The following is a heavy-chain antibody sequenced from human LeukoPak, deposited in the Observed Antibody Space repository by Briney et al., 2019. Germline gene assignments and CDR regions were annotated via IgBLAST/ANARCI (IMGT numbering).Heavy chain of an antibody. J-gene: IGHJ4*02. Sequence: GGSLRLSFAASGFTFDDYGMSWVRQAPGKGLEWVSGINWNGGSTGYADSVKGRFTISRDNAKNSLYLQMNSLRAEDTAVYYCAKVLTRSYSVRPYYFDYWGQGTLVTVSS. CDR3: AKVLTRSYSVRPYYFDY. V-gene: IGHV3-20*03. CDR2: INWNGGST. D-gene: IGHD1-26*01. CDR1: GFTFDDYG.